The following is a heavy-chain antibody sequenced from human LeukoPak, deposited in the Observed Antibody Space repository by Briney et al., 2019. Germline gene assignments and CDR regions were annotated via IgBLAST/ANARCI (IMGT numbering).Heavy chain of an antibody. J-gene: IGHJ4*02. CDR2: IRYDGSNK. Sequence: GGSLRLSCAASGFTFSSYGMHWVRQAPGKGLEWVAFIRYDGSNKYYADSVKGRFTISRDNSKNTLYLQMNSLRAEDTAVYYCAKGDPEELELRRVFDYWGQGTLVTVSS. V-gene: IGHV3-30*02. CDR1: GFTFSSYG. CDR3: AKGDPEELELRRVFDY. D-gene: IGHD1-7*01.